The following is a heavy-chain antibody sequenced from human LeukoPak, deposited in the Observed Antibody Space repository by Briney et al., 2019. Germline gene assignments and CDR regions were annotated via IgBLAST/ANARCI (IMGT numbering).Heavy chain of an antibody. D-gene: IGHD3-9*01. CDR2: INPNTGGT. V-gene: IGHV1-2*02. Sequence: ASVKVSCKASGYTFTGYFMHWVRQAPGQGLDWMGWINPNTGGTKYAQKFQGRVTMTRDTSIGTAYMELSTVTSDATAVYFWARVPAAGYFPLDFGYWGQGTLVTVSS. J-gene: IGHJ4*02. CDR3: ARVPAAGYFPLDFGY. CDR1: GYTFTGYF.